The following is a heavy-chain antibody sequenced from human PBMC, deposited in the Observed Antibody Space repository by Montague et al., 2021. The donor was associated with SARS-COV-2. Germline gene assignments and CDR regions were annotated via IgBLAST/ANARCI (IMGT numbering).Heavy chain of an antibody. CDR1: GASISTGIYY. CDR3: ARFGSGTLEFDL. CDR2: IRTTGHT. Sequence: TLSLTYTVSGASISTGIYYWSWIRQPAGKGLEWIGRIRTTGHTDYNSSLESRVFMSVDTSTSQFSLSLTSVTAADTAVYFCARFGSGTLEFDLWGQGTLVTVSS. D-gene: IGHD1-26*01. J-gene: IGHJ4*02. V-gene: IGHV4-61*02.